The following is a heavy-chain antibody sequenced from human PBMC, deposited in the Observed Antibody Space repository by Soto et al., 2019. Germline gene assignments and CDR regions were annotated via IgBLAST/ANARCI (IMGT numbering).Heavy chain of an antibody. V-gene: IGHV3-21*01. Sequence: GGSLRLSCAASGFTFSSYSMNWVRQAPGKGLEWVSSISSSSSYIYYAGSVKGRFTISRDNAKNSLYLQMNSLRAEYTAVYYCARVLYCSSSDDAFDIWGQGTMVTVSS. CDR2: ISSSSSYI. CDR1: GFTFSSYS. D-gene: IGHD6-6*01. J-gene: IGHJ3*02. CDR3: ARVLYCSSSDDAFDI.